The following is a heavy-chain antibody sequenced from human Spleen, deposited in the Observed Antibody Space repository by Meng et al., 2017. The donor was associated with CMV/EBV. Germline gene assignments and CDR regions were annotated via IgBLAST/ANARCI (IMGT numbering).Heavy chain of an antibody. CDR3: ARDDPGVAGNFDY. D-gene: IGHD3-3*01. V-gene: IGHV3-21*01. Sequence: GGSLRLSCASSGLTFSNYWMHWVRQAPGKGLEWVSLISFDSGHIYFADAVKGRFTISRDNAKKSLFLQMNGLRGEDTGIYYCARDDPGVAGNFDYWGQGALVTVSS. J-gene: IGHJ4*02. CDR2: ISFDSGHI. CDR1: GLTFSNYW.